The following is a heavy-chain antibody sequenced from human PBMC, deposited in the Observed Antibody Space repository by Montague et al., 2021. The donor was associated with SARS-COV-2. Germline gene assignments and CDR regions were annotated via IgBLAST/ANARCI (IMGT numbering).Heavy chain of an antibody. Sequence: SETLSLTCTVSGGSISSSSYYWGWIRQPPGKGLEWIGYIYYSGSTYYNPSLKSRVTIFVETSKNQFSLKLSSVTAADTAVYYCARQPTRGITIFGVVTDYRTDVWGQGTTVTVSS. V-gene: IGHV4-39*01. CDR1: GGSISSSSYY. CDR3: ARQPTRGITIFGVVTDYRTDV. J-gene: IGHJ6*02. D-gene: IGHD3-3*01. CDR2: IYYSGST.